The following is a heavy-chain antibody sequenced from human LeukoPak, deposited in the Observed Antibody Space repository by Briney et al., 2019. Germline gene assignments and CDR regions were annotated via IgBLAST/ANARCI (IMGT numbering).Heavy chain of an antibody. D-gene: IGHD5-24*01. CDR3: ARMATITAPFDY. Sequence: SGPALVKPTQTLTLTCTFSGFSLSTTGMRVSWIRQPPGKALEWLARLAWDDDKFYSTSLKTRLTISKDTSKNQVVLTMTSMDPVDTATYYCARMATITAPFDYWGQGILVTVSS. CDR1: GFSLSTTGMR. V-gene: IGHV2-70*04. CDR2: LAWDDDK. J-gene: IGHJ4*02.